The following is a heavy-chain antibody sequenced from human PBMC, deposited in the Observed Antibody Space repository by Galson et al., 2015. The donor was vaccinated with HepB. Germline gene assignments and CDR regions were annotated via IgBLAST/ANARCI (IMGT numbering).Heavy chain of an antibody. CDR1: GYRFTTYW. D-gene: IGHD5-24*01. CDR2: IDPTDSYT. V-gene: IGHV5-10-1*01. Sequence: QSGAEVKKPGESLRISCTGSGYRFTTYWINWVRQMPGQGLELMGRIDPTDSYTYYSPSFQGHITISLDKSISTAYLQWSSLKASDTAIYYCVINLVEMPTIRFGYWGQGTLVTVSS. J-gene: IGHJ4*02. CDR3: VINLVEMPTIRFGY.